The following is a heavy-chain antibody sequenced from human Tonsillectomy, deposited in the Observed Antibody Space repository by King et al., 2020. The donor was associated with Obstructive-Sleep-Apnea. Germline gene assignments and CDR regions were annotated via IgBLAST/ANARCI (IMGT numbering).Heavy chain of an antibody. Sequence: VQLVESGAEVKKPGASVKVSCKASGYTFTSYGISWVRQAPGQGLEWMGWISAYNGNTNYAQKVQGRVTMTTDTSTSTAYMERRSLRSDDTAVYYCAIPDDDSSGWTLGGYGMDVWGQGTTVTVSS. J-gene: IGHJ6*02. D-gene: IGHD6-19*01. V-gene: IGHV1-18*04. CDR2: ISAYNGNT. CDR1: GYTFTSYG. CDR3: AIPDDDSSGWTLGGYGMDV.